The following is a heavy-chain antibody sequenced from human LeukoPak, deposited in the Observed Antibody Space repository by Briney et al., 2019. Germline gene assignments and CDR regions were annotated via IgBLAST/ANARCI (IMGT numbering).Heavy chain of an antibody. CDR2: ISSSGSTI. J-gene: IGHJ6*03. CDR3: ARDSLWPPSYYYYYMDV. CDR1: GFTFSSYE. Sequence: PGGSLRLSCAASGFTFSSYEMNWVRQAPGKGLEWVSYISSSGSTIYYADSVKGRFTISRDNAKNSLYLQMNSLRAEDTAVYYCARDSLWPPSYYYYYMDVWGKGTTVTISS. V-gene: IGHV3-48*03. D-gene: IGHD3-16*02.